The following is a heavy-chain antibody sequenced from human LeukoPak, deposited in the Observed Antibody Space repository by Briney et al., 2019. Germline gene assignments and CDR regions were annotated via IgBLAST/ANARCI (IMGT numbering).Heavy chain of an antibody. CDR3: TTNTSPRN. V-gene: IGHV3-15*01. Sequence: GGSLRLSCAASGFTFSSYWMSWVRQAPGKGLEWVGRIKDKTDGGITDYAAPVKGRFSVSRDDSKNTLYLQMNSLQTEDTAVYYCTTNTSPRNWGQGTLVTVSS. D-gene: IGHD2-2*01. CDR1: GFTFSSYW. CDR2: IKDKTDGGIT. J-gene: IGHJ4*02.